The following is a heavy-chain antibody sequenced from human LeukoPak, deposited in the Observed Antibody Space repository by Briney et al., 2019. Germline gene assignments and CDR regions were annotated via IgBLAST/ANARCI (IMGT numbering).Heavy chain of an antibody. D-gene: IGHD4-23*01. CDR3: ARGWAAYGSNAYSFDY. CDR2: IYYTGST. V-gene: IGHV4-59*01. J-gene: IGHJ4*02. Sequence: SETLSLTCTVSGGSITSYYWSWIRQPPGKGLEWIGFIYYTGSTNYSPSLKSRVTISLDTPKNQFSLKLSSVTAADTAFYYCARGWAAYGSNAYSFDYWGQGTLVTVSS. CDR1: GGSITSYY.